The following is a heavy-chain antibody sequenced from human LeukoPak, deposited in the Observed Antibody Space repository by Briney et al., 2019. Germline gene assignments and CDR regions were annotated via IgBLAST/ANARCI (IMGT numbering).Heavy chain of an antibody. D-gene: IGHD4-17*01. CDR3: AKGSPPDYGSYFDY. J-gene: IGHJ4*02. Sequence: SETLSLTCAVSGGSISSSNWWSWVRQPPGKGLEWIGEIYHSGSTNYNPSLKSRVTISVDKSKNQFSLKLSSVTAADTAVYYCAKGSPPDYGSYFDYWGQGTLVTVSS. V-gene: IGHV4-4*02. CDR1: GGSISSSNW. CDR2: IYHSGST.